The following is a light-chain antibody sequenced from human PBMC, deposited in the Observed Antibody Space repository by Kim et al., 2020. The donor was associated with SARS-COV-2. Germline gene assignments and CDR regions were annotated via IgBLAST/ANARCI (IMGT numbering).Light chain of an antibody. J-gene: IGKJ1*01. CDR1: QSVSSSY. Sequence: SPGERATLSCRASQSVSSSYLAWYQQKPGQAPRLLIYGTSSRATGIPDRFSGSGSGTDFTLTISRLEPEDFAVYYCQQYGSSPQTFGQGTKVDIK. CDR3: QQYGSSPQT. CDR2: GTS. V-gene: IGKV3-20*01.